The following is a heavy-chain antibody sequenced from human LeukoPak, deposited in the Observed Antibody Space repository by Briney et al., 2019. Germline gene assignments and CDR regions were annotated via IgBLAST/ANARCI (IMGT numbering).Heavy chain of an antibody. D-gene: IGHD3-3*01. V-gene: IGHV3-33*01. Sequence: GRSLRLSCAASGFTFSSYGIHWVRQAPGKGLEWVAVIWYDGSNKYYADSVKGRFTISRDNSKNTLYLQMDSLRAEDTTVYYCARNFNGMDVWGQGTTVTVSS. J-gene: IGHJ6*02. CDR1: GFTFSSYG. CDR3: ARNFNGMDV. CDR2: IWYDGSNK.